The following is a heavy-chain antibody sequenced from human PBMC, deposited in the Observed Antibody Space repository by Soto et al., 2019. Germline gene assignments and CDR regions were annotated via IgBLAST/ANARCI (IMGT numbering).Heavy chain of an antibody. CDR3: ARIRGYDYYYYYGMDV. Sequence: AASVKVSCKASGYTFTSYAMHWVRQAPGQRLEWMGWINAGNGNTKYSQKFQGRVTITRDTSASTAYMELSSLRSEDTAVYYCARIRGYDYYYYYGMDVWGQGTTVTVS. CDR1: GYTFTSYA. V-gene: IGHV1-3*01. D-gene: IGHD5-12*01. J-gene: IGHJ6*02. CDR2: INAGNGNT.